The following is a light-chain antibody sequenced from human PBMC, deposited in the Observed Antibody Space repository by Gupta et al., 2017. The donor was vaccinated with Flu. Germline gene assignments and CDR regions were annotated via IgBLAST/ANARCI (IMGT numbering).Light chain of an antibody. CDR3: AAWDDSLTGPSWV. V-gene: IGLV1-44*01. CDR1: TANVGSNA. J-gene: IGLJ3*02. Sequence: TISCSGTTANVGSNAVNWYQQVPGTATKLLIYSTNQRPSGVPARFSGSKSGTSASLAISGLQSEDEAHYYCAAWDDSLTGPSWVFGGGTAVTFL. CDR2: STN.